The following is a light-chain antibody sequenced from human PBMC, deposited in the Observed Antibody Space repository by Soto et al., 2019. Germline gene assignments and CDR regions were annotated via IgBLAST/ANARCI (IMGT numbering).Light chain of an antibody. CDR1: QTVRNNY. Sequence: EFVLTQSPGTLSLSPGERATLSCRASQTVRNNYLAWYQQKPGQAPRLLIFDASYRASGIPGRFSGSGSGTDFTLTISSLEPEDFAVYYCQQRSSWPATFGPGTKVDIK. V-gene: IGKV3D-20*02. CDR2: DAS. CDR3: QQRSSWPAT. J-gene: IGKJ3*01.